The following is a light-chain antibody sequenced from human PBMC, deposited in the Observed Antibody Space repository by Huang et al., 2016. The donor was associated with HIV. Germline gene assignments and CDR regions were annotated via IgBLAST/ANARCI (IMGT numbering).Light chain of an antibody. CDR2: GAS. CDR3: QQYNNWPPAT. CDR1: QSVSSN. Sequence: EIVMTQSPATLSVSPGERATLSCRASQSVSSNLAWYQQKPGQAPRLLIYGASTRATGSPARFSVSGSGRECTLTISSLQSEDFAVYYCQQYNNWPPATFGPGTKVDIK. J-gene: IGKJ3*01. V-gene: IGKV3-15*01.